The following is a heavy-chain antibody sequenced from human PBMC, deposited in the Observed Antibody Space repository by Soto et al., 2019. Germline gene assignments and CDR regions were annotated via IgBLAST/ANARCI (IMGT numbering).Heavy chain of an antibody. V-gene: IGHV3-7*01. CDR2: IKQDGSEK. CDR1: GFTFSSYW. CDR3: ASLKWVLMVYAFVY. J-gene: IGHJ4*02. Sequence: PGGSLRLSCAASGFTFSSYWMSWVRQAPGNGLEWVANIKQDGSEKYYVDSVKGRFTISRDNAKNSLYLQMNSLRAEDTAVYYCASLKWVLMVYAFVYWGQGTLVTVSS. D-gene: IGHD2-8*01.